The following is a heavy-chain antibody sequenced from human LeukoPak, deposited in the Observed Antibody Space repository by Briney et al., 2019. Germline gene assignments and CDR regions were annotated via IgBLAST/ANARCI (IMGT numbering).Heavy chain of an antibody. D-gene: IGHD2-2*01. Sequence: ASVKVSCKASGYTVTGYFMHWVRQAPGQGLEWMGWINPNSGGTNYAQKFQGRVTMTRDTSISTAYIELSRLRSDDTAVYYCASSIVYCSSTSCYFNWGQGALVTVSS. V-gene: IGHV1-2*02. CDR3: ASSIVYCSSTSCYFN. J-gene: IGHJ4*02. CDR1: GYTVTGYF. CDR2: INPNSGGT.